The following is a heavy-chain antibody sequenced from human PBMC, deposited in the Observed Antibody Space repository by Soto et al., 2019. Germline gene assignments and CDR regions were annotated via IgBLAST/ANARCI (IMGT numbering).Heavy chain of an antibody. CDR1: GFTFSSYS. V-gene: IGHV3-21*01. CDR2: ISSSSSYI. CDR3: ASWRSTSWRPIDY. Sequence: GGSLRLSCAASGFTFSSYSMNWVRQAPGKGLEWVSSISSSSSYIYYADSVKGRFTISRDNAKNSLYLQMNSLRAEDTAVYYCASWRSTSWRPIDYWGQGTLVTVSS. D-gene: IGHD2-2*01. J-gene: IGHJ4*02.